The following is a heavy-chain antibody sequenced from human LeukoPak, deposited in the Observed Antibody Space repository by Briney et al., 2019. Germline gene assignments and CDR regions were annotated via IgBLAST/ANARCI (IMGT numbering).Heavy chain of an antibody. V-gene: IGHV4-59*08. CDR2: IYYSGST. Sequence: SETLSLTCTVSGGSISSYYWSWIRQPPGKGLEWIGYIYYSGSTNYNPSLKSRVTISVDTSKNQFSLKLSSVTAADTAVYYCARGNDYYGTRYWGQGTLVTVSS. D-gene: IGHD3-10*01. J-gene: IGHJ4*02. CDR1: GGSISSYY. CDR3: ARGNDYYGTRY.